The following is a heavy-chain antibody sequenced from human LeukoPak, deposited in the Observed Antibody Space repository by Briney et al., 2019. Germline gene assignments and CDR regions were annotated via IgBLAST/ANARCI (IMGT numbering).Heavy chain of an antibody. CDR2: IYYSGST. J-gene: IGHJ4*02. CDR3: ARDPQGSSGWYIGDY. V-gene: IGHV4-38-2*02. D-gene: IGHD6-19*01. CDR1: GYSISSGYY. Sequence: PSETLSLTCTVSGYSISSGYYWGWTRQPPGKGLEWIGSIYYSGSTYYNPSLKSRVTISVDTSKNQFSLKLSSVTAADTAVYYCARDPQGSSGWYIGDYWGQGTLVAVSS.